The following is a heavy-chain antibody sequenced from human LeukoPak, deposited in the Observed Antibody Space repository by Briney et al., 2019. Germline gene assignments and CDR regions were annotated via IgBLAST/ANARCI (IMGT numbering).Heavy chain of an antibody. J-gene: IGHJ4*02. CDR2: IWYGGSYK. CDR3: ARWASIQATYFFDY. Sequence: GGSLRLSCAASGFTFNSYGMHWVRQAPGKGLEWVAVIWYGGSYKYYADSVKGRFTISKDNSKNTLELQMSSLRADDTAVYYCARWASIQATYFFDYWGQGTLVTVSS. D-gene: IGHD2-21*01. CDR1: GFTFNSYG. V-gene: IGHV3-33*01.